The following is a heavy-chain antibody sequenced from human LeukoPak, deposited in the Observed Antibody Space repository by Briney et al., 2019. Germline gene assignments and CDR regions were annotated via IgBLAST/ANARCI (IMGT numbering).Heavy chain of an antibody. D-gene: IGHD2-8*02. CDR3: ARDGGVYAFDI. CDR1: GFTFSNFW. Sequence: GGSLRLSCAASGFTFSNFWMSWVRQAPGKGLEWVANIKHDGSAKYYLDSVKGRFTLSRDNAKNSLYLQMNSLRAEDTAMYYCARDGGVYAFDIWGQGTMVTVSS. V-gene: IGHV3-7*03. CDR2: IKHDGSAK. J-gene: IGHJ3*02.